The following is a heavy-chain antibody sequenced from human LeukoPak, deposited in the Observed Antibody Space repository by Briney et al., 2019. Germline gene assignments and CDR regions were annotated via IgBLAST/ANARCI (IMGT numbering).Heavy chain of an antibody. CDR1: GGSFSGYY. CDR3: ARRMITFGGVIGRFDP. Sequence: SETLSLTCAVYGGSFSGYYWSWIRQPPGKGLEWIGEINHSGSTNYNPSLKSRVTISVDTSKNQFSLKLSSVTAADTAVYYCARRMITFGGVIGRFDPWGQGTLVTVSS. V-gene: IGHV4-34*01. CDR2: INHSGST. J-gene: IGHJ5*02. D-gene: IGHD3-16*01.